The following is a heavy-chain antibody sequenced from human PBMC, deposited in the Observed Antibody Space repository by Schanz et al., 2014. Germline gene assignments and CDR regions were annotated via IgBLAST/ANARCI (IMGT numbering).Heavy chain of an antibody. Sequence: DVQLLESGGGLVQPGGSLRLSCAASGFTFNSYAMTWVRQVPGKGLEWLSYIATSSSTRHYADSVKGRFTISRDNSENTLYLQMNSLSADDTAVFYCAKGMGYCSGGTCYDYYYYGLDVWGQGTTVTVSS. J-gene: IGHJ6*02. CDR1: GFTFNSYA. D-gene: IGHD2-15*01. V-gene: IGHV3-23*05. CDR3: AKGMGYCSGGTCYDYYYYGLDV. CDR2: IATSSSTR.